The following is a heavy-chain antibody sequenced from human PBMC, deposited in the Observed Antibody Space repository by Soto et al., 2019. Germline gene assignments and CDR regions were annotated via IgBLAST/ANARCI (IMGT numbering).Heavy chain of an antibody. CDR3: ARDVGYCSSSSCYNPLFDY. Sequence: QVQLVQSGAEVKKPGASVKVSCKASGYTFTSYAMHWVRQAPGQRLEWMGWINSGNGNTKYSQKFQGRVTITRDTSASTAYMELSSLRSEDTAVYYCARDVGYCSSSSCYNPLFDYWGQGTLVTVSS. CDR2: INSGNGNT. D-gene: IGHD2-2*02. V-gene: IGHV1-3*01. CDR1: GYTFTSYA. J-gene: IGHJ4*02.